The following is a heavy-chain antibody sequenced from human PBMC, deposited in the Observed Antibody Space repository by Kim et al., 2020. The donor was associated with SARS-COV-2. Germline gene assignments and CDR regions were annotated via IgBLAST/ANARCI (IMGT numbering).Heavy chain of an antibody. Sequence: ASVKVSCKASGYTFTSYAMHWVRQAPGQRLEWMGWINAGNGNTKYSQKFQGRVTITRDTSASTAYMELSSLRSEDTAVYYCARGYCSSTSCYTEGYFNWFDPWGQGTLVTVSS. CDR3: ARGYCSSTSCYTEGYFNWFDP. V-gene: IGHV1-3*01. CDR1: GYTFTSYA. D-gene: IGHD2-2*02. CDR2: INAGNGNT. J-gene: IGHJ5*02.